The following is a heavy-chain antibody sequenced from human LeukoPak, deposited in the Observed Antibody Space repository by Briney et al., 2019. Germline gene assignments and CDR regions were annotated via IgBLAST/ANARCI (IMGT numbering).Heavy chain of an antibody. V-gene: IGHV4-59*01. D-gene: IGHD3-10*01. J-gene: IGHJ4*02. CDR2: IYYSGST. CDR1: GGSISSYS. CDR3: ARVRYGSGSYYFGY. Sequence: PSETLSLACTVSGGSISSYSWTWIRQPPGKGLEWIGYIYYSGSTNYNPSLKSRVTISVDTSNNQFSLKLSSVTAADTAVYYCARVRYGSGSYYFGYWGQGTLVTVSS.